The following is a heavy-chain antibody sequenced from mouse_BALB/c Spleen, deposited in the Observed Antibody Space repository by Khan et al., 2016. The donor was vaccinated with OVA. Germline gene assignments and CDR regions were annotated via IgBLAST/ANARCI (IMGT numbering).Heavy chain of an antibody. CDR3: ARSGYDYFAY. CDR1: GYGFSNYL. CDR2: IYPGDGNT. D-gene: IGHD2-14*01. Sequence: QVQLKQSGAELVRPGSSVKISCKASGYGFSNYLMNWVKQGPGQGLEWIGQIYPGDGNTNYYGKFKDKATLTVDKSSSTAYMQLSSLTSEDSAVYFCARSGYDYFAYWGQGTLVTVSA. J-gene: IGHJ3*01. V-gene: IGHV1-80*01.